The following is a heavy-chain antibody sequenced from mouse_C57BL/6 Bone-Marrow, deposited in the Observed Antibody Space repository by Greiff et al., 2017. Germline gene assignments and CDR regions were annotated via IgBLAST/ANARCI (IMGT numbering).Heavy chain of an antibody. D-gene: IGHD1-1*01. CDR3: ARYLYYDGSSYFGY. CDR2: IYPGSGST. J-gene: IGHJ2*01. V-gene: IGHV1-55*01. CDR1: GYTFTSYW. Sequence: VQLQQPGAELVKPGASVKMSCKASGYTFTSYWITWVKQRPGQGLEWIGDIYPGSGSTNYNEKFKSKATLTVDTSSSTAYMQLSSLTSEDSAVYYCARYLYYDGSSYFGYWGQGTTLTVSS.